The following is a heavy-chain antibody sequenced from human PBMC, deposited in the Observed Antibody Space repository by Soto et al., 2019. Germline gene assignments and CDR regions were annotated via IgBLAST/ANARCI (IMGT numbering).Heavy chain of an antibody. D-gene: IGHD5-18*01. CDR2: INHSGST. Sequence: PSETLSLTCAVYGGSFSGYYWSWIRQPPGKGLEWIGEINHSGSTNYNPSLKSRVTISVDTSKNQFSLKLSSVTAADTAVYYCARGVRGRYSYGYKGIDYWGQGTLVTVSS. CDR3: ARGVRGRYSYGYKGIDY. V-gene: IGHV4-34*01. CDR1: GGSFSGYY. J-gene: IGHJ4*02.